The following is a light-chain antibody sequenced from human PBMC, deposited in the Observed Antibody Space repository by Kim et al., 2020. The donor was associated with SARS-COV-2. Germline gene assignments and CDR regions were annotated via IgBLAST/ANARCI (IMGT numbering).Light chain of an antibody. V-gene: IGLV1-44*01. CDR1: SSNIGKNT. CDR3: AVWDDILSSPV. CDR2: AYD. J-gene: IGLJ3*02. Sequence: QFVVTQPPSASATPGQRVTISCSGSSSNIGKNTVNWFQQFPGTAPKLLISAYDQRPSGIPDRFSGSKSGTSASLVISGLQSEDEADYYCAVWDDILSSPVFGGGTQLTVL.